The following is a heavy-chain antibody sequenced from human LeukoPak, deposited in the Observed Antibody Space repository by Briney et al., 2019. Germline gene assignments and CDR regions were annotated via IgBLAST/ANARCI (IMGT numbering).Heavy chain of an antibody. Sequence: GGSLRLSCSASGFTFSSYAMRWVRQAPGGGLEYISAISSDGDNTYFTDSVKGRFTISRDNSKNTLYLQMNSLRAEDTAVYYCARGAYYYEDWGQGTLVTVSS. J-gene: IGHJ4*02. CDR2: ISSDGDNT. CDR1: GFTFSSYA. CDR3: ARGAYYYED. V-gene: IGHV3-64*04. D-gene: IGHD3-22*01.